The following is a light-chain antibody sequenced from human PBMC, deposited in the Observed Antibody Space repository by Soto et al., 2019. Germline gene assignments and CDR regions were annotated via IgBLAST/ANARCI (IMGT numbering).Light chain of an antibody. V-gene: IGKV1-12*01. CDR2: AAP. Sequence: DIQVTQSPSSVSASVGDRVTITCRASQYINIWMAWYQQKPGKAPQLLIPAAPNLRSGVPSRFSGSGSGTDFTLTISSLEPEDFAVYYCLQTDSFPWTFGQGTKVEMK. J-gene: IGKJ1*01. CDR1: QYINIW. CDR3: LQTDSFPWT.